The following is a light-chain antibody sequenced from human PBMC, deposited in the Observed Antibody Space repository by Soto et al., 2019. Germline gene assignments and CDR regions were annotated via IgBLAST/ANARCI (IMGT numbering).Light chain of an antibody. CDR1: GSDIAGYNY. Sequence: QSALTQPASVSGSLGQSITISCTGTGSDIAGYNYISWYQQLPGKAPKLIIYEVTIRPSGISNRFSGSKSGNTASLTISGLQAEDEPDYFCTSFSNTNSLYVFGTGTRSPS. CDR3: TSFSNTNSLYV. J-gene: IGLJ1*01. V-gene: IGLV2-14*01. CDR2: EVT.